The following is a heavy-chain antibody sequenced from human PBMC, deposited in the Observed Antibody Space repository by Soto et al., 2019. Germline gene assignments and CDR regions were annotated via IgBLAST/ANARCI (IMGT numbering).Heavy chain of an antibody. J-gene: IGHJ4*02. D-gene: IGHD3-22*01. V-gene: IGHV3-21*01. CDR2: ISGSSSYI. Sequence: PGGSLRLSCAASGFTFSSYNMNWVRQAPGKGLEWVSSISGSSSYIYYADSVKGRFTISRDNAKNSLYLQMNSLRAEDTAVYYCARVVYYDNSGYHYWCQGTLVTVSS. CDR3: ARVVYYDNSGYHY. CDR1: GFTFSSYN.